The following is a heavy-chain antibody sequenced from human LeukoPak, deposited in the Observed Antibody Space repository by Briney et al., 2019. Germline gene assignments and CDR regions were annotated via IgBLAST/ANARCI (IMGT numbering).Heavy chain of an antibody. CDR2: IYYSGST. CDR1: GGSISSSSYY. Sequence: SETLSHTCTVSGGSISSSSYYWGWIRQPPGKGLEWIGSIYYSGSTYYNPSLKSRVTISVDTSKNQFSLKLSSVTAADTAVYYCARELRYFDWLLDNPQYYFDYWGQGTLVTVSS. CDR3: ARELRYFDWLLDNPQYYFDY. V-gene: IGHV4-39*02. D-gene: IGHD3-9*01. J-gene: IGHJ4*02.